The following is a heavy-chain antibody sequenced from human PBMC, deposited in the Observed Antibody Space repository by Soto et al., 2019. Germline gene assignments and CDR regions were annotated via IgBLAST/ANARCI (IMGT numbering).Heavy chain of an antibody. CDR2: ISNSGGST. CDR1: GFTFSIYA. Sequence: EVQLLESGGGLLQPGGSLRLSCAAFGFTFSIYAMSWVRQAPGKGLEWVSSISNSGGSTYYADSVKGRFTISRDNSKDTLYLQMNSLRDEDTAVYYCARRGGLGGTYLDYWGQGTLVTVSS. D-gene: IGHD3-16*01. CDR3: ARRGGLGGTYLDY. V-gene: IGHV3-23*01. J-gene: IGHJ4*02.